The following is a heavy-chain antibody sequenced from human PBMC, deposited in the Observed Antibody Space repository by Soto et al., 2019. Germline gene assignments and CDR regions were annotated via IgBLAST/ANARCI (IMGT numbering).Heavy chain of an antibody. CDR2: ISGSGGST. J-gene: IGHJ6*02. D-gene: IGHD2-15*01. Sequence: PXVSLRLSCAASGFTFSSYAMSWVRQAPGKGLEWVSAISGSGGSTYYADSVKGRFTISRDNSKNTLYLQMNSLRAEDTAVYYCAKDGGFSGGSCYVCGMDVWGQGTTVTVSS. CDR3: AKDGGFSGGSCYVCGMDV. CDR1: GFTFSSYA. V-gene: IGHV3-23*01.